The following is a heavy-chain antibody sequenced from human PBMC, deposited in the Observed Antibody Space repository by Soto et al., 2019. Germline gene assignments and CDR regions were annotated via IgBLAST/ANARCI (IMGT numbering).Heavy chain of an antibody. CDR3: ARGFGRFKD. V-gene: IGHV3-48*03. D-gene: IGHD3-10*01. Sequence: EVQLLESGGGLVQPGGSLRLSCGVSGFTFNDFEMNWVRQAPGKGLEWLAYIDGSGTTKKYADSVRGRFTISRDNPNNSLFLQMSSLSAADTAIYYCARGFGRFKDWGQGTLVSVSS. CDR2: IDGSGTTK. J-gene: IGHJ4*02. CDR1: GFTFNDFE.